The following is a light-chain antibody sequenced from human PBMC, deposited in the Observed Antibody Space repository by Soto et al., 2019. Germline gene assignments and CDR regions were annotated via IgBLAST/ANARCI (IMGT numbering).Light chain of an antibody. CDR1: QSVTSSY. V-gene: IGKV3-20*01. CDR3: QHYGSSPGT. Sequence: EIVLTQSPATLSLSPGERATLSCRASQSVTSSYLAWYQQKPGQAPRLLIYGASSRATGIPDRLSGSGSGTDFTLTISRLEPEDFAVYYCQHYGSSPGTFGQGTKVDIK. J-gene: IGKJ1*01. CDR2: GAS.